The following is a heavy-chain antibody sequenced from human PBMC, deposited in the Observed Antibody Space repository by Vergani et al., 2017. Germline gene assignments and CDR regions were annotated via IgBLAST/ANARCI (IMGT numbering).Heavy chain of an antibody. Sequence: QVQLVESGGGVVQPVRSLRLSCAASGFTFSSYGMHCVRQAPGKGLEWVAVISYDGSNKYYADSVKGRFTISRDNSKNTLYLQMNSLRAEDTAVYYCAKDRSPYYDFWSGYTFDYWGQGTLVTVSS. J-gene: IGHJ4*02. V-gene: IGHV3-30*18. CDR2: ISYDGSNK. CDR1: GFTFSSYG. CDR3: AKDRSPYYDFWSGYTFDY. D-gene: IGHD3-3*01.